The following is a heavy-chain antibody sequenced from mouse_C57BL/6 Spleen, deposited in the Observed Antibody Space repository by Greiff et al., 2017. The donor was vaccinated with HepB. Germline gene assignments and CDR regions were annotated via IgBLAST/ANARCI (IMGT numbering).Heavy chain of an antibody. Sequence: QVQLQQPGAELVMPGASVKLSCKASGYTFTSYWMHWVKQRPGQGLEWIGEIDPSDSYTNYNQKFKGKSTLTVDKSSSTAYMQLSSLTSEDSAVYYCARGEITTVVAHFDYWGQGTTLTVSS. V-gene: IGHV1-69*01. CDR2: IDPSDSYT. J-gene: IGHJ2*01. CDR3: ARGEITTVVAHFDY. CDR1: GYTFTSYW. D-gene: IGHD1-1*01.